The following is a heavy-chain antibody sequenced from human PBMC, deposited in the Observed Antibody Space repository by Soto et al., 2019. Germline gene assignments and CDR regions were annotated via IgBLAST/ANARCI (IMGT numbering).Heavy chain of an antibody. CDR1: GYIFTRYA. Sequence: ASVKVSCKASGYIFTRYAVHWVRQAPGQSLEWLGWINIGNGDTKYSENFEGRVTITRDISATTAYMELSSLRSEDTALYYCARDRQLNNWFDPWGQGTLVTVSS. CDR3: ARDRQLNNWFDP. CDR2: INIGNGDT. V-gene: IGHV1-3*04. D-gene: IGHD6-6*01. J-gene: IGHJ5*02.